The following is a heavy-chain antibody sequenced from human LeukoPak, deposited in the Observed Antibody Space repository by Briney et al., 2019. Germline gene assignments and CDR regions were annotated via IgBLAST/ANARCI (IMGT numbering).Heavy chain of an antibody. CDR3: AKDNRRHYTSGPNPDSLH. CDR2: ISWNSGSI. V-gene: IGHV3-9*01. J-gene: IGHJ4*02. CDR1: GFNFGNYG. D-gene: IGHD6-19*01. Sequence: GGSLRLSCTASGFNFGNYGMSWVRQAPGKGLEWVSGISWNSGSIDYADSVKGRFTISRDNAKNSLYLQMNSLRVEDTAFYYCAKDNRRHYTSGPNPDSLHWGQGALVTVSS.